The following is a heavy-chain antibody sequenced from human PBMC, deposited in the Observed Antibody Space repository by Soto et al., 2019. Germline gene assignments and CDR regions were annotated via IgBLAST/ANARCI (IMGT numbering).Heavy chain of an antibody. V-gene: IGHV1-58*01. CDR1: GFTFTSSA. D-gene: IGHD3-22*01. CDR3: AALGDYDSSGYSSNAFDI. CDR2: IVVGSGNT. Sequence: SVKVSCKASGFTFTSSAVQWVRQARGQRLEWIGWIVVGSGNTNYAQKFQERVTITRDMSTSTAYMELSSLRSEDTAVYYCAALGDYDSSGYSSNAFDIWGQGTMVTVSS. J-gene: IGHJ3*02.